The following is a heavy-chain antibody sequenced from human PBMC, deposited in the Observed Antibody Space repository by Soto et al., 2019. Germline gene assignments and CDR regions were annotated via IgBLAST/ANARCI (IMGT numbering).Heavy chain of an antibody. J-gene: IGHJ6*02. Sequence: QVQLQQWGAGLLKPSETLSLTCDVYGGSFGGYFWSWIRQPPGKGLEWIGEINHGGITNYNPSLKSRITISVDTSKIQFSLKLSSVTAADAAVYYCARQGAVTVMFYYHGMDVWGQGTSVTVSS. CDR1: GGSFGGYF. CDR3: ARQGAVTVMFYYHGMDV. CDR2: INHGGIT. D-gene: IGHD2-21*02. V-gene: IGHV4-34*02.